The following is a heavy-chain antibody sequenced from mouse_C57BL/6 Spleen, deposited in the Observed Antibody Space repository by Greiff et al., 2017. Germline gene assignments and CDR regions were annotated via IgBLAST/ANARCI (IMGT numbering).Heavy chain of an antibody. CDR1: GYTFTSYW. Sequence: VQLQQPGAELVKPGASVKLSCKASGYTFTSYWMQWVKQRPGQGLEWIGEIDPSDSYTNYNQKFKGKATLTVDTSSGTAYMQLSSLTSEDSAVYYCARGSSYLGDYWGQGTSVTVSS. J-gene: IGHJ4*01. V-gene: IGHV1-50*01. CDR2: IDPSDSYT. D-gene: IGHD1-1*01. CDR3: ARGSSYLGDY.